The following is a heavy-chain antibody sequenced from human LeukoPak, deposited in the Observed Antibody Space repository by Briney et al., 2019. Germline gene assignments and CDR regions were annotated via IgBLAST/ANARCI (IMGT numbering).Heavy chain of an antibody. J-gene: IGHJ4*02. CDR1: GFTFNNYA. D-gene: IGHD6-13*01. Sequence: GGSLRLSCAASGFTFNNYAMSWVRQAPGKGLEWVSSISSSSSYIYYADSVKGRFTISRDNAKNSLYLQMNSLRAEDTAVYYCARDPRGIAAAGTVYWGQGTLVTVSS. CDR3: ARDPRGIAAAGTVY. V-gene: IGHV3-21*01. CDR2: ISSSSSYI.